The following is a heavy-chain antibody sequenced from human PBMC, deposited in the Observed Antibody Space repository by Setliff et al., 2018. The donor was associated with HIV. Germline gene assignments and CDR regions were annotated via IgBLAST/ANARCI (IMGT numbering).Heavy chain of an antibody. Sequence: ASVKVSCKASADTFTNCLINWVRQAPGQGLEWMGWINTDSGTPTYAQALTGRFVFSLDTSVSTAFLQITSLKAEDSAVYYCARGDNDVWGYYSNFFDSWGQGTLVTVSS. CDR2: INTDSGTP. CDR3: ARGDNDVWGYYSNFFDS. D-gene: IGHD3-3*01. CDR1: ADTFTNCL. J-gene: IGHJ5*01. V-gene: IGHV7-4-1*02.